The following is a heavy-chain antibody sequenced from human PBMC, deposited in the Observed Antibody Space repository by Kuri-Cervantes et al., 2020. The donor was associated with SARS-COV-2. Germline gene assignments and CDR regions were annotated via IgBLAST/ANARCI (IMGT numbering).Heavy chain of an antibody. J-gene: IGHJ4*02. CDR1: GFTVSSNE. D-gene: IGHD4-11*01. CDR2: ISGGST. CDR3: TREAYDYNMGFDS. V-gene: IGHV3-38-3*01. Sequence: GGSLRLSCAASGFTVSSNEMSWVRQAPGKGLEWVSSISGGSTYYADSRKGRFTISRDNSRNIVYLQMNSLRPEDTALYYCTREAYDYNMGFDSWGQGTLVTVSS.